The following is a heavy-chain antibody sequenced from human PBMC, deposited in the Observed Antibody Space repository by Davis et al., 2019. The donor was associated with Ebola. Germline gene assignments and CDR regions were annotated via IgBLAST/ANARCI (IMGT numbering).Heavy chain of an antibody. D-gene: IGHD1-26*01. V-gene: IGHV4-59*01. CDR1: GGSMSSYY. Sequence: SETLSLTCTVSGGSMSSYYWSWIRPPPGKGLEWIGNIYYGGTTKYNPSLKSRVTISGDTSKNQFSLNMNSVTAADTAMYYCARTPQYTSYGSYFDYWGQGALVTVSS. CDR2: IYYGGTT. J-gene: IGHJ4*02. CDR3: ARTPQYTSYGSYFDY.